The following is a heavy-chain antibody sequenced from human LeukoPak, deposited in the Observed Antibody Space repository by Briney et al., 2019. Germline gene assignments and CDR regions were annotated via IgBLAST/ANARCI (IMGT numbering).Heavy chain of an antibody. CDR2: MNQDGSEK. V-gene: IGHV3-7*04. CDR3: ARLSIAVAGGDF. CDR1: GFTFISSW. Sequence: GSLSLSCAASGFTFISSWMSWVRQAPGKGLEWVANMNQDGSEKYYVDSVKGRFTISRDNAKNSLYLQMNSLRAEDTAVYYCARLSIAVAGGDFWGQGTLVTVSS. J-gene: IGHJ4*02. D-gene: IGHD6-19*01.